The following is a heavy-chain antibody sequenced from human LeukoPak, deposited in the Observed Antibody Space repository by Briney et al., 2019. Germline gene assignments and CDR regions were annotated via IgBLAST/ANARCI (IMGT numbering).Heavy chain of an antibody. CDR2: TYYRSKWYN. CDR1: GDSVSSNTTA. D-gene: IGHD6-19*01. J-gene: IGHJ4*02. V-gene: IGHV6-1*01. CDR3: AREGLAVAGTEQSIFDY. Sequence: SQTLSLTCAISGDSVSSNTTAWNWIRQSPSRGLEWLGRTYYRSKWYNDYAVSVKSRITINPDTSKNQFSLQLNSVTPEDTAVYYCAREGLAVAGTEQSIFDYWGQGTLVTVSS.